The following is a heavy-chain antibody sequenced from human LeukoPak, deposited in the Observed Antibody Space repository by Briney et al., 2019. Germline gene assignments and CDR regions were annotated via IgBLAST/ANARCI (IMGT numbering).Heavy chain of an antibody. J-gene: IGHJ5*02. CDR1: GGSISSSSYY. V-gene: IGHV4-39*01. Sequence: SETLSLTCTVSGGSISSSSYYWGWIRQPPGKGLEWFGSIYYSGSTYYNPSLKSRVTISVDTSKNQFSLKLSSVTAADTAVYYCARRPVTTKGTNWFDPWGQGTLVTVSS. CDR3: ARRPVTTKGTNWFDP. CDR2: IYYSGST. D-gene: IGHD4-17*01.